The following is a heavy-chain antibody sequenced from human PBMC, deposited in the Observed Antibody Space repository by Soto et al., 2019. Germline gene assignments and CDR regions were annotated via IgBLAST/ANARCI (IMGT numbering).Heavy chain of an antibody. CDR1: GYTFTSYA. D-gene: IGHD6-19*01. CDR3: AVIAVAGRQAASDI. J-gene: IGHJ3*02. V-gene: IGHV1-3*01. Sequence: QVQLVQSGAEVKTPGASVKVSCKASGYTFTSYAMHWVRQAPGQRLEWMGWINAGNGNTKYSQKFQGRVTITRDTSASTAYMELSSLRSEDTAVYYCAVIAVAGRQAASDIWGQGTMVTVSS. CDR2: INAGNGNT.